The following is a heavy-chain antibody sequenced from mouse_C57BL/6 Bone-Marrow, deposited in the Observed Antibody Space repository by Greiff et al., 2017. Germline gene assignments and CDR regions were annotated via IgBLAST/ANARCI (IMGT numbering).Heavy chain of an antibody. Sequence: QVQLKESGAELARPGASVKLSCKASGYTFTSYGISWVKQRTGQGLEWIGEIYPRSGNTYYNEKFKGKATLTADNSSSTAYMELRSLTSEDSAVYFCARKGIVKGSTTVFITTVVAGYFDVWGTGTTVTVSS. CDR1: GYTFTSYG. CDR2: IYPRSGNT. CDR3: ARKGIVKGSTTVFITTVVAGYFDV. D-gene: IGHD1-1*01. V-gene: IGHV1-81*01. J-gene: IGHJ1*03.